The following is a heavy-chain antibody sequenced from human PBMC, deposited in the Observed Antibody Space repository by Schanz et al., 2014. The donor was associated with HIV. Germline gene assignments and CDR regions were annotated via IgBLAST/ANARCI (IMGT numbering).Heavy chain of an antibody. CDR1: GFTLKSFT. CDR2: TISGTNI. V-gene: IGHV3-48*02. CDR3: ARSPFNAMDV. J-gene: IGHJ6*02. Sequence: EVQLVESGGGLAQPGGSLRLSCAASGFTLKSFTMNWVRQSPGKGLEWNSTISGTNIFYADSVIARFTVTRDDAQNSLHLHMNSLRDEDTAVYYCARSPFNAMDVWGQGTPVTVSS.